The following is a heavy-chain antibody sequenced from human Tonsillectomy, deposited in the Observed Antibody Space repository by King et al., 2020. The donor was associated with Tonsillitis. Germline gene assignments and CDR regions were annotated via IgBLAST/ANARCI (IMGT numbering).Heavy chain of an antibody. CDR1: GYTFTANH. V-gene: IGHV1-2*02. D-gene: IGHD6-13*01. Sequence: QLVQSGAEVKKPGASVKVSCKASGYTFTANHIHWVRQAPGQGLEWMGWIDPNGGGTNYAQNFQGRVTLTRDTPISTVYMELSSLRSDDTAVYYCARELAINAFDVWGQGTMVTVSS. CDR3: ARELAINAFDV. CDR2: IDPNGGGT. J-gene: IGHJ3*01.